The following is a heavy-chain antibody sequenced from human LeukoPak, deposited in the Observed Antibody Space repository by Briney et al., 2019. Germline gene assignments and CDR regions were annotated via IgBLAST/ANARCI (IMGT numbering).Heavy chain of an antibody. V-gene: IGHV4-34*01. CDR1: GGPFSGYF. Sequence: SETLSLTCAVSGGPFSGYFWSWIRQSSGKGLEWIGEIHNSGTTNYNPSLNSRVTISEDTSKDQFYLNLSSVTAADTAVYYCARRYYYNLGSFPFDFWGQGTLVTVSS. D-gene: IGHD3-10*01. J-gene: IGHJ4*02. CDR2: IHNSGTT. CDR3: ARRYYYNLGSFPFDF.